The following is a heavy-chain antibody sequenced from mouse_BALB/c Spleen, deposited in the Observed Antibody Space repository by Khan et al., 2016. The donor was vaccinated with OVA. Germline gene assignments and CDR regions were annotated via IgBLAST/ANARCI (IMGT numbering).Heavy chain of an antibody. CDR2: INPNDGGT. Sequence: QVQLQQSGAELVKPGASVKLSCKASGYTFSSYYMYWVKQRPGQGLEWIGEINPNDGGTNFNDKFKGKATLTVDKSSSTAYIQLSSLTSEDSAVYFCIRSGYGSFAYWGQGTLVTVSA. V-gene: IGHV1S81*02. D-gene: IGHD2-2*01. CDR1: GYTFSSYY. J-gene: IGHJ3*01. CDR3: IRSGYGSFAY.